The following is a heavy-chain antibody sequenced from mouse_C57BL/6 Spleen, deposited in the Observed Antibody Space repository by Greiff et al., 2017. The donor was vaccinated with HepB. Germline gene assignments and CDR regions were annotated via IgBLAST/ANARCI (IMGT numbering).Heavy chain of an antibody. CDR1: GYTFTDYY. Sequence: EVQLQQSGPELVKPGASVKISCKASGYTFTDYYMNWVKQSHGESLEWIGDINPNNGGTSYNQKFKGKATLTVDKSSSTAYMELRSLTSEDSAVYYCASGHILWLRRDYFDYWGQGTTLTVSS. V-gene: IGHV1-26*01. J-gene: IGHJ2*01. D-gene: IGHD2-2*01. CDR3: ASGHILWLRRDYFDY. CDR2: INPNNGGT.